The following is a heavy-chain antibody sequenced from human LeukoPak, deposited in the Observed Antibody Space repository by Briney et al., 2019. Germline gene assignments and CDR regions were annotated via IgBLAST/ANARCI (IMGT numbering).Heavy chain of an antibody. Sequence: ASVKVSCKASGYTFTGYYMHWVRQAPGQGLEWMGRINPNSGGTNYAQKFQGRVIMTRDTSIRTAYMELSRLRSDDTAVYYCAREGYSSSWYASRYYYYGMDVWGQGTTVTVSS. CDR3: AREGYSSSWYASRYYYYGMDV. J-gene: IGHJ6*02. CDR2: INPNSGGT. CDR1: GYTFTGYY. D-gene: IGHD6-13*01. V-gene: IGHV1-2*06.